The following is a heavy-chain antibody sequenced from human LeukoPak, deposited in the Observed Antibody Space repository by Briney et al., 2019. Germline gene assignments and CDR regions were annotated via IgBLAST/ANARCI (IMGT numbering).Heavy chain of an antibody. D-gene: IGHD3-10*01. Sequence: GGSLRLSCAASGFSLSSYGMHWVRQAPGKGLEWVAVIWYDGSNKYYADSVKGRFTISRDNSKNTLYLQMNSLRDEDTALYYCARSLERDYHGSGTYYMNNWFDPWGQGTLVTVSS. J-gene: IGHJ5*02. CDR2: IWYDGSNK. CDR3: ARSLERDYHGSGTYYMNNWFDP. CDR1: GFSLSSYG. V-gene: IGHV3-33*01.